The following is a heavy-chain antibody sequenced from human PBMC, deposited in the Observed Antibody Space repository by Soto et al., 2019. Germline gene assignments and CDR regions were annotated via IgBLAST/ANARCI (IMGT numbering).Heavy chain of an antibody. Sequence: SETLSLTCAVSGYSISSGNYWAWIRQPPERGLEWIGSLYHIGSTHYNTSLKSRVTISVDTSKNHFSLELSSVTAADTAIYYCRSSTSCYDESCVDVWGQGTMVTVSS. J-gene: IGHJ6*02. CDR2: LYHIGST. CDR3: RSSTSCYDESCVDV. CDR1: GYSISSGNY. D-gene: IGHD2-2*01. V-gene: IGHV4-38-2*01.